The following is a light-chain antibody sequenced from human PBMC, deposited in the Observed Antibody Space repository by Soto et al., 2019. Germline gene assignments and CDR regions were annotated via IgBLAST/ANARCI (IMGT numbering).Light chain of an antibody. J-gene: IGLJ2*01. CDR3: CSYAGSSTLV. V-gene: IGLV2-23*02. CDR2: EVS. Sequence: QSALTQPGSVSGSPGQPITISSTGTSSDVGSYNLVSWYQQHPGKAPKLMIYEVSKRPSGVSNRFSGSKSGNTASLTISGLQAEYEADYYCCSYAGSSTLVFGGGTKVTVL. CDR1: SSDVGSYNL.